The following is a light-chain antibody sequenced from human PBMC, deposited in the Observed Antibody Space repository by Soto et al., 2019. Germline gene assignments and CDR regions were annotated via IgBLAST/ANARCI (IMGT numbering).Light chain of an antibody. Sequence: EIVLTQSPGTLSLSPGERATLSCRASQSVSSSYLARYQQKPGQAPRLLIYGASSRATGIPDRFSGSGSGTDFTLTIRRLEPEDFAVYYCQQYGSSPLWTFGQGTKVEIK. V-gene: IGKV3-20*01. CDR2: GAS. J-gene: IGKJ1*01. CDR3: QQYGSSPLWT. CDR1: QSVSSSY.